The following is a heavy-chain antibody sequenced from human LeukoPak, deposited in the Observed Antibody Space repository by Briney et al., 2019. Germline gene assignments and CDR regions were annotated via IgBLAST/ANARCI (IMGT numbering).Heavy chain of an antibody. CDR1: GASISTYY. V-gene: IGHV4-59*01. Sequence: PSETLSLTCTVSGASISTYYWSWIRQSPGKGLEWIGYLFSRGSPNYNPSLKRRVTISVDTSENHFSLTLRSVTAADTAVYYCARLQPNSGEWAFDIWGQGTMVTVSS. CDR2: LFSRGSP. D-gene: IGHD1-1*01. J-gene: IGHJ3*02. CDR3: ARLQPNSGEWAFDI.